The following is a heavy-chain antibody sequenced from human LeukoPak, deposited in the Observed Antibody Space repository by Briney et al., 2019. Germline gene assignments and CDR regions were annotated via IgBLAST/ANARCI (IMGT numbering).Heavy chain of an antibody. CDR1: GGSISYYY. CDR2: IYYSGTT. V-gene: IGHV4-59*01. D-gene: IGHD4-17*01. J-gene: IGHJ6*02. CDR3: AREDPQTTVPEGMDV. Sequence: SPSETLFLTCTVSGGSISYYYWSWIRQSPGKGLEWIGYIYYSGTTNYNPSLKSRVTISVDTSKNQFSLQLRSVTAADTAVYYCAREDPQTTVPEGMDVWGQGTAVTVSS.